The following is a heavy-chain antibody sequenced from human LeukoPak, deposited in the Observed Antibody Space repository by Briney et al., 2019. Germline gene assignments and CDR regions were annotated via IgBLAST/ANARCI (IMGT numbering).Heavy chain of an antibody. CDR3: ARFTPRLSREKFDY. D-gene: IGHD3-3*02. V-gene: IGHV1-18*01. CDR2: ISPYIGNT. J-gene: IGHJ4*02. Sequence: ASVKVSCKASVYTFTKYDIHWVRQAPGQRLEWMGWISPYIGNTYYSQKLQGRVTMTTDTSTTTAYMELRSLRSDDTGVYYCARFTPRLSREKFDYWGQGTLVTVSS. CDR1: VYTFTKYD.